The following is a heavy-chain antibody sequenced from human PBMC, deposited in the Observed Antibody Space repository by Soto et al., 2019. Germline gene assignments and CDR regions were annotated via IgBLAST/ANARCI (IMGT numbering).Heavy chain of an antibody. J-gene: IGHJ6*01. D-gene: IGHD1-1*01. Sequence: QVQLVQSGAEVKKPGASVKVSCKASGYTFTSYGISWVRQAPGQGLEWMGWISAYNGNTNYAQKLQGRVTMTTDTSTRTAYMELRSLRSADTAVYYCARDGPGDERRGPYYYYGMDVWGQGTTVTVSS. CDR3: ARDGPGDERRGPYYYYGMDV. CDR1: GYTFTSYG. V-gene: IGHV1-18*01. CDR2: ISAYNGNT.